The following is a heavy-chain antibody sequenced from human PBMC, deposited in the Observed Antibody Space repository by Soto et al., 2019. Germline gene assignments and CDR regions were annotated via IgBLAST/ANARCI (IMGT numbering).Heavy chain of an antibody. CDR3: TTVTHRSTYYDFWSGYSPPDYYYYGMDV. D-gene: IGHD3-3*01. CDR2: IKSKTDGGTT. V-gene: IGHV3-15*01. Sequence: GGSLRLSCAASGFTFSNAWMSWVRQAPGKGLEWVGRIKSKTDGGTTDYAAPVKGRFTISRDDSKNTLYLQMNSLKTEDTAVYYCTTVTHRSTYYDFWSGYSPPDYYYYGMDVWGQGTTVTVSS. J-gene: IGHJ6*02. CDR1: GFTFSNAW.